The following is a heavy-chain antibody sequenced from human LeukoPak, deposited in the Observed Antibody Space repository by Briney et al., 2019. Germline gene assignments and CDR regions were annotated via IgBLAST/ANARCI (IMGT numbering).Heavy chain of an antibody. CDR3: ARARAPKYYFDY. J-gene: IGHJ4*02. CDR1: GGSISSYY. V-gene: IGHV4-4*07. CDR2: IYTSGST. Sequence: SETLPLTCTVSGGSISSYYWSWVRQPAGKGLEWIGRIYTSGSTNYNPSLKSRVTMPVDTSKNQFSLKLSSVTAADTAVYYCARARAPKYYFDYWRQGTLVTVSS.